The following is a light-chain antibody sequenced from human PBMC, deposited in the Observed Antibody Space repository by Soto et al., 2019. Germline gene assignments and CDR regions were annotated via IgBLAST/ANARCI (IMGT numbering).Light chain of an antibody. CDR2: GAS. V-gene: IGKV3-20*01. J-gene: IGKJ1*01. CDR3: QQYGSARTWT. CDR1: QSVSSSY. Sequence: EIVLTQSPGTLSLSPGERATLSCRASQSVSSSYLAWYQQKPGQAPRLLIYGASSRATGIPDRFSGSGSGTDFTLTISRLEPEDFAVYYCQQYGSARTWTFGQGTNVEIE.